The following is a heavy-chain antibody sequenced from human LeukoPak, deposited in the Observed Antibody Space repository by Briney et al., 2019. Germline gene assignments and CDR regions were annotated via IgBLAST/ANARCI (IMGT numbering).Heavy chain of an antibody. CDR3: ARGFGIAVAGSNWFDP. V-gene: IGHV4-34*01. CDR2: INHSGST. CDR1: GFTVSSNY. Sequence: GSLRLSCAASGFTVSSNYMSWIRQPPGKGLEWIGEINHSGSTNYNPSLKSRVTISVDTSKNQFSLKLSSVTAADTAVYYCARGFGIAVAGSNWFDPWGQGTLVTVSS. J-gene: IGHJ5*02. D-gene: IGHD6-19*01.